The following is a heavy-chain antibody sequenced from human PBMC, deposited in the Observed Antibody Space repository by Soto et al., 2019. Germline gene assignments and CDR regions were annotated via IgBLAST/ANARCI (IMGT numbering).Heavy chain of an antibody. CDR1: RFAFIRYA. CDR2: ISGSGGST. Sequence: GGSLRLSCAASRFAFIRYAMNWVRQAPWKGLGWVSGISGSGGSTYYADSVKGRFTISRDNSKNTLYLQMASLRAEDTAVYYCAKDRRSGSGLVHPWGHGTLVTVSS. V-gene: IGHV3-23*01. J-gene: IGHJ1*01. CDR3: AKDRRSGSGLVHP.